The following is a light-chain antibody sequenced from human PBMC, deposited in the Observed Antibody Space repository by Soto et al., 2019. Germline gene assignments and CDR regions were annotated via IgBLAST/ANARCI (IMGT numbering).Light chain of an antibody. CDR1: QGIRNV. CDR3: LQDYNYPRT. CDR2: AAS. J-gene: IGKJ1*01. Sequence: AIQMTQSPSSLSASVGDRVNITCRTIQGIRNVLGWFQQKPGKAPKLLINAASNLQSGVPSRFSGSGSGTDFTLTIISLHPEDFATYYCLQDYNYPRTFGQGTKVEIK. V-gene: IGKV1-6*01.